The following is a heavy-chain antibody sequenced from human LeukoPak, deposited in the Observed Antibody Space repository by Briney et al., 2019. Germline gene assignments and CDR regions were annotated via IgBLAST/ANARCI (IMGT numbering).Heavy chain of an antibody. V-gene: IGHV4-4*02. CDR3: ARAGYYDFWSGYPDWFDP. CDR1: GDSINSLDL. D-gene: IGHD3-3*01. Sequence: SETLSLTCTVSGDSINSLDLWSWVRQPPGKGLEWIGEMYLSGTTHSNPSVKSRVTISIDKSKNQFFLNLSSVTAADTAVYYCARAGYYDFWSGYPDWFDPWGQGTLVTVSS. CDR2: MYLSGTT. J-gene: IGHJ5*02.